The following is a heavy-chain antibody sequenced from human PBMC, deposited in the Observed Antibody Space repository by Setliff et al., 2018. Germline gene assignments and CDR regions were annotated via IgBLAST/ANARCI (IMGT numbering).Heavy chain of an antibody. Sequence: GASVKVSCKASRYTFTGYYMHWVRQAPGQGLEWVGRINPDSGGTHYAQKFQGRVTMTRDTSISTAYMELSRLRSDDTAVYYCARTYYYASSGYRGYYYYLDVWGKGTTVTVSS. CDR1: RYTFTGYY. CDR3: ARTYYYASSGYRGYYYYLDV. D-gene: IGHD3-22*01. V-gene: IGHV1-2*06. CDR2: INPDSGGT. J-gene: IGHJ6*03.